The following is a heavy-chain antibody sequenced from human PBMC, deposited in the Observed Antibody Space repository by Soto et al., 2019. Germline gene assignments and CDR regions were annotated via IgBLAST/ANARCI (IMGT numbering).Heavy chain of an antibody. CDR1: GGTFSSYT. J-gene: IGHJ4*02. CDR2: IIPILGIA. V-gene: IGHV1-69*02. D-gene: IGHD3-9*01. CDR3: ARGDILTAFDY. Sequence: HVQLVQSGAEVKKPGSSVKVSCKASGGTFSSYTISWVRQAPGQGLEWMGRIIPILGIANYAQKFQGRVTITADKSTSTAYMELSSLRSEDTAVYYCARGDILTAFDYWGQGTLVTVSS.